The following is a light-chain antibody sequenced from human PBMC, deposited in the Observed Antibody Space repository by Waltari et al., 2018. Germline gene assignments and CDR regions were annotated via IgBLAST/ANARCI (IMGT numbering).Light chain of an antibody. V-gene: IGLV2-14*01. CDR3: SSYRSRNTPVL. J-gene: IGLJ3*02. CDR1: SSDIGAYNY. Sequence: QSALTQPASVSGSPGQSITISCTGTSSDIGAYNYVSWYQQHPGKAPKRMISEVTNRTSGVPDPFPGSKSGNTASLGISGLQAEDEADYYCSSYRSRNTPVLFGGGTTLTVV. CDR2: EVT.